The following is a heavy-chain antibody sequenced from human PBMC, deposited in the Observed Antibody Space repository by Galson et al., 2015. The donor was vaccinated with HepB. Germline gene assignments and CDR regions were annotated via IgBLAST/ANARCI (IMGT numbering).Heavy chain of an antibody. D-gene: IGHD3-10*01. Sequence: SLRLSCAASGFTFRSYSMNWVRQAPGKGLEWVSSISSNDDYIYYAETLRGRFSISRDNARNSLYLQMNSLRAEDTAVYHCARGGLQKQRNDYFDFWGRGTLVTVSS. V-gene: IGHV3-21*01. CDR1: GFTFRSYS. CDR2: ISSNDDYI. J-gene: IGHJ4*02. CDR3: ARGGLQKQRNDYFDF.